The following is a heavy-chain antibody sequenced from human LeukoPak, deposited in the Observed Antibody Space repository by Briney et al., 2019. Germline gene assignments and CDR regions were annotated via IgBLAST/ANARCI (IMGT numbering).Heavy chain of an antibody. V-gene: IGHV1-69*13. CDR2: IIPIFGTA. CDR3: ARESGSGGNWFDP. D-gene: IGHD3-10*01. Sequence: SVTVSCKASGGTFSSYAISWVRQAPGQGLEWMGGIIPIFGTANYAQKFQGRVTITADESTSTAYMELSSLRSEDTAVYYCARESGSGGNWFDPWGQGTLVTVSS. J-gene: IGHJ5*02. CDR1: GGTFSSYA.